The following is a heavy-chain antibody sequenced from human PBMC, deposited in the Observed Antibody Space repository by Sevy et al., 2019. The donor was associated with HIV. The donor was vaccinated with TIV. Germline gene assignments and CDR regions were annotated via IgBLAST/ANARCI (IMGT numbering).Heavy chain of an antibody. CDR2: MNPDSGNT. J-gene: IGHJ6*02. CDR3: ARGLYGTTPEYYYYYGMDV. Sequence: ASVKVSCKASGYIFTNYEINWVRQATGQGLEWLGRMNPDSGNTDYAQKFQGRVTMTRNTSISTAYMELSSLRSEDTAVYFCARGLYGTTPEYYYYYGMDVWGQGTPVTVSS. CDR1: GYIFTNYE. V-gene: IGHV1-8*01. D-gene: IGHD2-2*01.